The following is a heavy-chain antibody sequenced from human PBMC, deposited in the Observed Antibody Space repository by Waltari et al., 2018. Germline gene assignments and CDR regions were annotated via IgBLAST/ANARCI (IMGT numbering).Heavy chain of an antibody. J-gene: IGHJ6*02. V-gene: IGHV3-33*01. Sequence: QVQLVESGGGVVQPGRSLRLSCAASGFTFSSYGMHWVRQAPGKGLEWVAVIWYDGSNKDYADAVKGRFTISRDNSKNTLYLQMNSLRAEDTAVYYCARDPEAHDYGDYGVYYYGMDVWGQGTTVTVSS. CDR1: GFTFSSYG. CDR3: ARDPEAHDYGDYGVYYYGMDV. D-gene: IGHD4-17*01. CDR2: IWYDGSNK.